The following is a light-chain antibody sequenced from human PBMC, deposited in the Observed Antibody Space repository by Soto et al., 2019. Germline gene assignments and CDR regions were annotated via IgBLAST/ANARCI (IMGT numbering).Light chain of an antibody. CDR3: QQHNNWPPLT. CDR2: GAS. CDR1: QSVYNN. J-gene: IGKJ4*01. Sequence: EIVMTQSPVTLSVSPGERATLSCRASQSVYNNLAWYQQKPGQAPRLLIYGASNRATGIPDRFSGSGSGTEFTLTISSLQSEDVAVYYCQQHNNWPPLTFGGGTKVEIK. V-gene: IGKV3D-15*01.